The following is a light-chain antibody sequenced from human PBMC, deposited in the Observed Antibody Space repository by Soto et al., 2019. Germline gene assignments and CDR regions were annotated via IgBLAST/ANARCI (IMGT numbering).Light chain of an antibody. V-gene: IGKV3-20*01. CDR1: QSVSSNY. Sequence: EIVVTQSPGTLSLSPGERATLSCRASQSVSSNYLAWYQQKPGQAPRLLIHGASSRVTDVPDRYSGSGSGTDFTLTISRLEPEDFAVYYCQQYGSSLITFGQGTRLEIK. J-gene: IGKJ5*01. CDR3: QQYGSSLIT. CDR2: GAS.